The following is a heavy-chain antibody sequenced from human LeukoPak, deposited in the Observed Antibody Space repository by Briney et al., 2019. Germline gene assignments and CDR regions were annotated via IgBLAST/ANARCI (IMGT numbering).Heavy chain of an antibody. CDR3: ARHPDYYDSSGYYYYYYMDV. CDR2: IYHSGST. Sequence: SETLSLTCAVSGGSISSSNWWSWVRQPPGKGLEWIGEIYHSGSTNYNPSLKSRVTISVDKSKNQFSLKLSSVTAADTAVYYCARHPDYYDSSGYYYYYYMDVWGKGTTVTISS. D-gene: IGHD3-22*01. V-gene: IGHV4-4*02. CDR1: GGSISSSNW. J-gene: IGHJ6*03.